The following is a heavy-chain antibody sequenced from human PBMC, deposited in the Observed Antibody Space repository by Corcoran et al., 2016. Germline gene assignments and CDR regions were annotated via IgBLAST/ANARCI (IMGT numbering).Heavy chain of an antibody. CDR1: GFTFSNAW. J-gene: IGHJ4*02. D-gene: IGHD1-26*01. CDR2: IKSKTEGGTT. V-gene: IGHV3-15*01. CDR3: TPVMDHSGSHY. Sequence: EVQPVESGGGLVKPGGSLRLSCAASGFTFSNAWMSGVRQAPGKGLEWVGRIKSKTEGGTTDYAAPVKGRFTISRDDSKNTMYLQMNSLKTEDTAVYYCTPVMDHSGSHYWGQGTLVTVSS.